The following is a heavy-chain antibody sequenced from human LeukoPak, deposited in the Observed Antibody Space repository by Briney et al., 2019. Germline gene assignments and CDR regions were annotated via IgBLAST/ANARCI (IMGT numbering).Heavy chain of an antibody. CDR3: ARDAAKYSGSAGGDY. Sequence: GGSLRPSCAASGFTVSSNYMSWVRQAPGKGLEWVSVIYSGGSTYYADSVKGRFTISRDNSKNTLYLQMNSLRAEDKAVYYCARDAAKYSGSAGGDYWGQGTLVTVSS. CDR1: GFTVSSNY. V-gene: IGHV3-66*02. D-gene: IGHD6-6*01. J-gene: IGHJ4*02. CDR2: IYSGGST.